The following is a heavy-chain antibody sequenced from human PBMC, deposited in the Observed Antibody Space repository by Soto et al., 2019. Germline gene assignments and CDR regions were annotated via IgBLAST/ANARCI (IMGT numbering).Heavy chain of an antibody. D-gene: IGHD4-4*01. CDR1: GGSISSSNW. J-gene: IGHJ4*02. Sequence: SETLSLTCAVSGGSISSSNWWSWIRQPPGKGLEWIGGINYSGSTNYNPSLKSRLTISVDTSKNQFSLKLSSVTAADTAVYYCARSDSNYAPFDYWGQGTLVTVSS. V-gene: IGHV4-59*08. CDR2: INYSGST. CDR3: ARSDSNYAPFDY.